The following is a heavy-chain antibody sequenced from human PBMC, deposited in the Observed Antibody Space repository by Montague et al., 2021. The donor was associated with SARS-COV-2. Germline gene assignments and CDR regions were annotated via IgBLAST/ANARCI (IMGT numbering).Heavy chain of an antibody. Sequence: SDTLSLTCTVSGGSISSSNYYWDWLRQPPGKGLEWIGSIYGSGSTYYNPTPKSRVTISVDTSKNHFSLKLISVTAADTAVYYCARRGRKLLPVATTIGGFDIWGQGTMVTVSS. CDR3: ARRGRKLLPVATTIGGFDI. D-gene: IGHD5-12*01. CDR1: GGSISSSNYY. J-gene: IGHJ3*02. V-gene: IGHV4-39*02. CDR2: IYGSGST.